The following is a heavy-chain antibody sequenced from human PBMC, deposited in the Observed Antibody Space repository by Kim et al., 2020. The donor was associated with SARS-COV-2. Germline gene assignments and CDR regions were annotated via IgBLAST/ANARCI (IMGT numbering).Heavy chain of an antibody. J-gene: IGHJ6*02. D-gene: IGHD2-15*01. CDR1: GYTFTGYY. CDR3: ARVSPYCSGGSCYGDYYYGMDV. Sequence: ASVKVSCKASGYTFTGYYMHWVRQAPGQGLEWMGWINPNSGGTNYAQKFQGWVTMTRDTSISTAYMELSRLRSDDTAVYYCARVSPYCSGGSCYGDYYYGMDVWGQGTTVTVSS. CDR2: INPNSGGT. V-gene: IGHV1-2*04.